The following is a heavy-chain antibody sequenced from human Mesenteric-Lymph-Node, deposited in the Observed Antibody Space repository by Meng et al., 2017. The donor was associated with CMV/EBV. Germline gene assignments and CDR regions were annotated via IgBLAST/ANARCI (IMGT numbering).Heavy chain of an antibody. CDR2: ISASSAFI. V-gene: IGHV3-21*06. Sequence: GESLKISCAASGFSFSSSTMAWVRQAPGKGLEWVSLISASSAFIHYADSVRGRFTISRDNAKNLLYLQINSLRAGDSALYYCARDTCRTTSCFDSWGQGTLVTVSS. D-gene: IGHD2-2*01. J-gene: IGHJ4*02. CDR1: GFSFSSST. CDR3: ARDTCRTTSCFDS.